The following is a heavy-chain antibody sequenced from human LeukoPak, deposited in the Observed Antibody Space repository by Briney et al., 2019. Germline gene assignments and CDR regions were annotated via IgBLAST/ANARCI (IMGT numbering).Heavy chain of an antibody. CDR2: IYSGGST. CDR1: GFTVSSNH. J-gene: IGHJ4*02. D-gene: IGHD1-1*01. CDR3: ARGPAGYN. Sequence: GGSLRLSCAASGFTVSSNHMSWFGQPPGKGLEWVSVIYSGGSTDYADSVKGRFTISRDNSKNTLYLQMNSLRAEDTAVYHCARGPAGYNWGQGTLVTVSS. V-gene: IGHV3-53*01.